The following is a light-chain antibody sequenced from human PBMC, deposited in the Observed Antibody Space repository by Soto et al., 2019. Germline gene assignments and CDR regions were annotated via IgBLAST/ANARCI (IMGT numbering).Light chain of an antibody. CDR3: CSYAGNTTYV. CDR2: AVS. J-gene: IGLJ1*01. CDR1: SNDVGGYNY. Sequence: QSALTQPASVSGSPGQSITISCSGTSNDVGGYNYVSWYQQHPGKAPNLMIYAVSNRPAGVSNRFSGSKSGNTASLTISGLQAEDEADYYCCSYAGNTTYVFGTGTKLTVL. V-gene: IGLV2-14*01.